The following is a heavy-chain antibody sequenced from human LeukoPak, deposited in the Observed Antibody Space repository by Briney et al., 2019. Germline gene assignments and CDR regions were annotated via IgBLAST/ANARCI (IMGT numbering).Heavy chain of an antibody. CDR3: ASRPSGSYYAPILH. Sequence: PSETLSLTCTVSVGPISSYYWIWMPQPPGRGLECIEYIYSSGSTNYNASLQSRVTISVDTSQNQYSLKLSSVTAADTAVYYCASRPSGSYYAPILHWGQGTLVTVSS. D-gene: IGHD3-10*01. CDR1: VGPISSYY. V-gene: IGHV4-59*13. J-gene: IGHJ4*02. CDR2: IYSSGST.